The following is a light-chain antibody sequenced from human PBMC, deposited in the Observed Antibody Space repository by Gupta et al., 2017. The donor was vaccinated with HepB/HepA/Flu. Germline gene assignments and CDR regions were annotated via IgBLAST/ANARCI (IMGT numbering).Light chain of an antibody. J-gene: IGKJ1*01. V-gene: IGKV1-27*01. CDR1: QDIQNH. CDR2: DAS. Sequence: DIQMTQSPSSLPPSIGDRVTIRCRASQDIQNHLAWYRQKPGKAPQLLIYDASSSESGVPSRFSGSGSGTDFTLTISSLQPEDVATYYCQKYDSAPWTFGQGTKVEI. CDR3: QKYDSAPWT.